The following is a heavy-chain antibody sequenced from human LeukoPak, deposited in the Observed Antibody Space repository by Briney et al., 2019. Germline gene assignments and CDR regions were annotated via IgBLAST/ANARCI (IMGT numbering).Heavy chain of an antibody. D-gene: IGHD1-1*01. J-gene: IGHJ4*02. CDR3: ARSQANEGMGY. Sequence: SETLSLTCVVSGYSISSGYYWGWIRQPPGKGLEWIGSIHHSGRTYYSPSLMGRVTLSVDTSKNQFSLRLSSVTAADTAVYYCARSQANEGMGYWGQGALVTVSS. V-gene: IGHV4-38-2*01. CDR1: GYSISSGYY. CDR2: IHHSGRT.